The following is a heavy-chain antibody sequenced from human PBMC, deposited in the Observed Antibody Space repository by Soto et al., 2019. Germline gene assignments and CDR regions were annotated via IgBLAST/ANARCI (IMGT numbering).Heavy chain of an antibody. CDR3: AKNGQPPYYYYGMDL. Sequence: QGQLVQSGGEAKKPGASVKVSCKASGYTFTRYGISWVRQAPGQGLEWMGWISGYNGDTNYAQKFQGRVTMTIDTSTSTAYMELRSLTSDDSAVYYCAKNGQPPYYYYGMDLWCQVTTVTVSS. V-gene: IGHV1-18*01. D-gene: IGHD2-8*01. CDR2: ISGYNGDT. CDR1: GYTFTRYG. J-gene: IGHJ6*02.